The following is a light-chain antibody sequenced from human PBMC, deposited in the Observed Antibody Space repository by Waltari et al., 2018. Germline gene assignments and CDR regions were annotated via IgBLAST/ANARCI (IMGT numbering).Light chain of an antibody. V-gene: IGLV2-14*03. J-gene: IGLJ3*02. CDR1: SSDVGGYNY. CDR3: TSYTSSRTRV. CDR2: DVS. Sequence: QSALTQPASVSGSPGQSITISCTGTSSDVGGYNYVSWYQQYPGKAPKLMIYDVSNQPSGFSNRFSGSKSGNTASLTISGLQAEDEADYYCTSYTSSRTRVFGGGTKLTVL.